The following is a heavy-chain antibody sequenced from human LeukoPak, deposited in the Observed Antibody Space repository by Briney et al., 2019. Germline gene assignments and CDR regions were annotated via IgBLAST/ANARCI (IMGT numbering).Heavy chain of an antibody. J-gene: IGHJ4*02. CDR2: ISYDGSNK. CDR3: AREVAYCGGDCYSHFDY. D-gene: IGHD2-21*02. CDR1: GFTFSSYA. Sequence: GGSLRLSCAASGFTFSSYAMHWVRQAPGKGLEWVAVISYDGSNKYYADSVKGRFTISRDNSKNTLYLQMNSLRAEDTAVYYCAREVAYCGGDCYSHFDYWGQGTLDTVSS. V-gene: IGHV3-30*01.